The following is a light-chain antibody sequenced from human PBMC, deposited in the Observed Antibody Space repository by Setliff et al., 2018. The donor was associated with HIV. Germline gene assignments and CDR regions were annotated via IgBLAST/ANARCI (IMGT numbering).Light chain of an antibody. CDR3: CAYAGYYLFI. V-gene: IGLV2-11*01. CDR1: SSDVGGHKH. CDR2: DVS. J-gene: IGLJ1*01. Sequence: QSVLTQPRSVSGSPGQSVTISCTGASSDVGGHKHVSWYQQHPGRAPRLIIYDVSERPSGVPDRFSGSKSGNTASLAISGLQAEDDADYYCCAYAGYYLFIFGAGTKVTVL.